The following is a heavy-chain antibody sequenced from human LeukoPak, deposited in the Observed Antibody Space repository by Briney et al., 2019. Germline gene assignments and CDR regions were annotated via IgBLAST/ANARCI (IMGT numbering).Heavy chain of an antibody. CDR1: AFTFSSYA. Sequence: GGSLRLSCAPSAFTFSSYAMRWGRHAPGRGRECVLAISGSGGSTYYADSVKGRFTISRDNSKNTLYLQMNSLRAADTAVYYCAKDGAGGGYSYGLDYWGQGTLVTVSS. CDR2: ISGSGGST. J-gene: IGHJ4*02. V-gene: IGHV3-23*01. D-gene: IGHD5-18*01. CDR3: AKDGAGGGYSYGLDY.